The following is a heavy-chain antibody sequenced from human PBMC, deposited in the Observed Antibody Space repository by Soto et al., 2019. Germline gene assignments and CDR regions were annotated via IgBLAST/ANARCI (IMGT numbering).Heavy chain of an antibody. Sequence: AGSLRLSCAVPGGIFHGHGIHLARQAPGKWLERTAITRIDGSNEEYADSVKGRFTISRDNSKNTLYLQMNTLGAEDTAVYYCARDGIGGTVFRGYLDYWGRGTVVTVSS. CDR2: TRIDGSNE. CDR1: GGIFHGHG. V-gene: IGHV3-33*01. CDR3: ARDGIGGTVFRGYLDY. D-gene: IGHD1-7*01. J-gene: IGHJ4*02.